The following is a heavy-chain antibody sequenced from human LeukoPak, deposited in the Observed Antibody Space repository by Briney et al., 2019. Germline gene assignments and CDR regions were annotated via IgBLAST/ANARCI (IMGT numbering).Heavy chain of an antibody. J-gene: IGHJ6*02. D-gene: IGHD3-10*01. V-gene: IGHV3-30*04. Sequence: GGSLRLSCAASGFTFSSYAMHWVRQAPGKGLEWVAVISYDGSNKYYADSVKGRFTISRDNSKNTLYLQMNSLRAEDTAVYYCARAGLAYYYGSGSYQLPYYYYGMDVWGQGTTVTVSS. CDR3: ARAGLAYYYGSGSYQLPYYYYGMDV. CDR2: ISYDGSNK. CDR1: GFTFSSYA.